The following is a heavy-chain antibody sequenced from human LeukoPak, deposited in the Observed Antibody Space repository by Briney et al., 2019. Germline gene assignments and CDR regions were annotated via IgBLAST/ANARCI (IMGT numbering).Heavy chain of an antibody. Sequence: SVNVSCKASGYTFHNYGISWVRQAPGQGLEWMGWISPYSGNTDYTERLQGRVTMTTDTSTTTAFMELRSLRSDDTAVYYCARTSGVSAAGSPYYFDYWGQGTLVTVSS. J-gene: IGHJ4*02. CDR1: GYTFHNYG. CDR2: ISPYSGNT. D-gene: IGHD6-13*01. V-gene: IGHV1-18*01. CDR3: ARTSGVSAAGSPYYFDY.